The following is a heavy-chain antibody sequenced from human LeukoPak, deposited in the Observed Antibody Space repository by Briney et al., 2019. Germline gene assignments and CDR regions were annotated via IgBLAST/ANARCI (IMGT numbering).Heavy chain of an antibody. J-gene: IGHJ4*02. CDR1: GCSISSYY. CDR2: IYYSGST. D-gene: IGHD2-21*02. CDR3: ARAYCGGDCSFDY. Sequence: SETLSLTCTVSGCSISSYYWSWLRQPPGKGLEWIGYIYYSGSTNYNPSLKSRVTISVDTSKNQFSLRLSSVTAADTAVYYCARAYCGGDCSFDYWGQGTLVTVSS. V-gene: IGHV4-59*08.